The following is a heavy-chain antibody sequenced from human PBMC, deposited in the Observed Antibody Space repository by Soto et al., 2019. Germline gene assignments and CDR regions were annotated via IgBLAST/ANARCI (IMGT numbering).Heavy chain of an antibody. CDR3: ARVSGESDPLYYYYYGMDV. V-gene: IGHV3-53*01. D-gene: IGHD3-10*01. J-gene: IGHJ6*02. Sequence: WSLRLSCAASGFTVSSNYMSWVRQAPGKGLEWVSVIYSGGSTYYADSVKGRFTISRDNSKNTLYLQMNSLRAEDTAVYYCARVSGESDPLYYYYYGMDVWGQGTTVTVSS. CDR1: GFTVSSNY. CDR2: IYSGGST.